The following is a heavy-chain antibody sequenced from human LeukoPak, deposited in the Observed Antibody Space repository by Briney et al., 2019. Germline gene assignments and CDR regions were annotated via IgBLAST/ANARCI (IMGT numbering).Heavy chain of an antibody. CDR1: GFTFGHYA. Sequence: PGGSLRLSCTASGFTFGHYAVNWVRQTPGKGLEWVGFIRSKAYGGTPEYAASVEGRFTISRDDSKSIAYLQMNSLKTEDTAVYYCTRSYTGSLKFDYQGQGTLVTVSS. D-gene: IGHD3-10*01. CDR3: TRSYTGSLKFDY. V-gene: IGHV3-49*04. J-gene: IGHJ4*02. CDR2: IRSKAYGGTP.